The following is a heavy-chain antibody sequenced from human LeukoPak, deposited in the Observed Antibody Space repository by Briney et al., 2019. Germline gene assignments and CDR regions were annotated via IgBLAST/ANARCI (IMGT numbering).Heavy chain of an antibody. CDR2: ISSSGSTI. Sequence: GGSLRLSCAASGFTFSDYYMSWIRQAPGKGLEWVSYISSSGSTIYYADSVKGRFTISRDNAKNSLYLQMNSLRAEDTALYYCARASYGSGWPAAFDIWGQGTMVTVSS. J-gene: IGHJ3*02. CDR1: GFTFSDYY. D-gene: IGHD6-19*01. V-gene: IGHV3-11*01. CDR3: ARASYGSGWPAAFDI.